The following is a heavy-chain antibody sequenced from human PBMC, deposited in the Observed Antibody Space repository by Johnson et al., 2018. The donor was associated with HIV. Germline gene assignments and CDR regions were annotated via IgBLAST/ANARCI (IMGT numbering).Heavy chain of an antibody. V-gene: IGHV3-30*04. Sequence: VQLVESGGGVVQPGRSLRLSCAASGFTFSNYAMHWVRQAPAKGLEWVAVISYDGSDKYYAASVKGRFTISSDSSKNTLYLQMNTLRADDTAVYYCARGSRYTHDNDDVYLLQAFDIWGQGTMVTVSS. J-gene: IGHJ3*02. CDR3: ARGSRYTHDNDDVYLLQAFDI. D-gene: IGHD3-16*01. CDR2: ISYDGSDK. CDR1: GFTFSNYA.